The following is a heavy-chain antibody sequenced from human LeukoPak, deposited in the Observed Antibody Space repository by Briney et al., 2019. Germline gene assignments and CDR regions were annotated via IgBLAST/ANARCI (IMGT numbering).Heavy chain of an antibody. Sequence: KAGGSLRLSCAASGFTFSSYNMNWVRQAPGKGLEWVSSISSSSYIYYADSVKGRFTISRDNAKNSLYLQMNSLRAEDTAVYYCARGNVYVVECFDYWGQGPLVTVSS. CDR2: ISSSSYI. D-gene: IGHD2-21*01. CDR3: ARGNVYVVECFDY. J-gene: IGHJ4*02. CDR1: GFTFSSYN. V-gene: IGHV3-21*01.